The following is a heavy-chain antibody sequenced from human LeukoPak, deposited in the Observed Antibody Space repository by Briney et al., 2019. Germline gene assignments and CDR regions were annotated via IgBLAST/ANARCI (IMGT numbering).Heavy chain of an antibody. CDR2: TYYDSKWYS. CDR3: ARARLSAIPGFDY. Sequence: SQTLSLTCAISGDSVSSNNIGWNWIRQSPSRGLEWLGRTYYDSKWYSDYAVSVKSRAIINPDTSKNQFFLEMNSVTPEDTAVYYCARARLSAIPGFDYWGEGILVTVSP. V-gene: IGHV6-1*01. D-gene: IGHD2-2*01. CDR1: GDSVSSNNIG. J-gene: IGHJ4*02.